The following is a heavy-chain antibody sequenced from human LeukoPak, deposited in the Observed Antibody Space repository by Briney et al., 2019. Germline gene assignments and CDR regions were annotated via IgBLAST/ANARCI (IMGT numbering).Heavy chain of an antibody. CDR3: ARGTLMWFGAKMEYYFDS. D-gene: IGHD3-10*01. CDR1: GYTFTNYY. CDR2: INPSGGST. Sequence: ASVKVSCKASGYTFTNYYIHWVRQAPGQGLECMGIINPSGGSTSYAQKFQGRVTMTRDMSTSTVYMELSSLRSEDTAMYYCARGTLMWFGAKMEYYFDSWGQGTPLTVSS. V-gene: IGHV1-46*01. J-gene: IGHJ4*02.